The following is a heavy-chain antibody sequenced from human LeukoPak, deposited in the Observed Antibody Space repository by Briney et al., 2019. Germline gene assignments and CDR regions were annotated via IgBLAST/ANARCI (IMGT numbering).Heavy chain of an antibody. V-gene: IGHV3-9*01. J-gene: IGHJ4*02. CDR3: AKDLRYSGSYLFDC. D-gene: IGHD1-26*01. Sequence: GGSLRLSCAASGFTFSNAWMNWVRQAPGKGLEWVSGIGWNSASIDYADSVKGRFTISRDNAKNSLYLQMNSLRDEDTALYCCAKDLRYSGSYLFDCWGQGTLVTVSS. CDR2: IGWNSASI. CDR1: GFTFSNAW.